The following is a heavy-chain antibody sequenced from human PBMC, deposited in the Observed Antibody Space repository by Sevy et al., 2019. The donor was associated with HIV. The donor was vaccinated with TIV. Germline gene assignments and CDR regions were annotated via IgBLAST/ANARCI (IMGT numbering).Heavy chain of an antibody. CDR3: TSLSVDTAMGFDY. D-gene: IGHD5-18*01. V-gene: IGHV3-73*01. CDR2: IRSKGNSYAT. Sequence: GSLRLSCAASGFTFSGSAMHWVRQASGKGLEWVGRIRSKGNSYATAYAASVKGRFTISRDDSKNTAYLQMNSLKTEDTAVYYCTSLSVDTAMGFDYWGQGTLVTVSS. J-gene: IGHJ4*02. CDR1: GFTFSGSA.